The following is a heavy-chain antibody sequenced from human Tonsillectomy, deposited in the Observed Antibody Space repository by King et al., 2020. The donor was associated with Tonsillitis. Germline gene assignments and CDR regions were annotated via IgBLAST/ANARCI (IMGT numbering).Heavy chain of an antibody. D-gene: IGHD3-10*01. J-gene: IGHJ4*02. Sequence: VQLQQWGAGLLKPSETLSLTCAVYGGSFSGYYWSWIRQPPGKGLEWIGEINHSGSTNYNPSLKSRVTISVDTSKNQFSLKLSSVTAADTAVYYCARGNGAESITMVRGVIIPFDYWGQGTLVTVSS. CDR3: ARGNGAESITMVRGVIIPFDY. CDR2: INHSGST. V-gene: IGHV4-34*01. CDR1: GGSFSGYY.